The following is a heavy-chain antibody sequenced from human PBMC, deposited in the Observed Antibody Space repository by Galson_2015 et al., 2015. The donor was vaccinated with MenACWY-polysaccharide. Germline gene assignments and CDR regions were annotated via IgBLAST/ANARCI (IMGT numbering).Heavy chain of an antibody. V-gene: IGHV1-69*13. J-gene: IGHJ1*01. CDR2: IIPIFGTA. D-gene: IGHD3-22*01. Sequence: SVKVSCKASGGTFSSYAISWVRQAPGQGLEWMGGIIPIFGTANYAQKFQGRVTITADESTSTAYMELSSLRSEDTAVYDCARGPSYYYDISGYWRYFQHWGQGTLVTVSS. CDR3: ARGPSYYYDISGYWRYFQH. CDR1: GGTFSSYA.